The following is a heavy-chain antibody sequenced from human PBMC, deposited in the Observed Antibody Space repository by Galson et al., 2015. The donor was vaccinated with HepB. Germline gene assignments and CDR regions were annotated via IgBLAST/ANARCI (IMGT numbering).Heavy chain of an antibody. J-gene: IGHJ6*02. CDR2: IYYSGST. D-gene: IGHD5-12*01. CDR1: GGSISSYY. V-gene: IGHV4-59*01. Sequence: SETLSLTCTVSGGSISSYYWSWIRQPPGKGLEWIGYIYYSGSTNYNPSLKSRVTISVDTSKNQFSLKLSSVTAADTAVYYCARLTMYSGYDFGYYYGMDVWGQGTTVTVSS. CDR3: ARLTMYSGYDFGYYYGMDV.